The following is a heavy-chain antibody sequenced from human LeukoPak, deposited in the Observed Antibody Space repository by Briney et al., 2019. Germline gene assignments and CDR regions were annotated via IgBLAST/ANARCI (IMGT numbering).Heavy chain of an antibody. D-gene: IGHD6-19*01. CDR2: ISGSGGST. J-gene: IGHJ4*02. CDR3: ARGGWLGKPQRVDY. Sequence: AGGSLRLSCAASGFTFSSYAMSWVRQAPGKGLESVSVISGSGGSTYYADSMKGRVTISRDNSKNTLYLQMNSLRAEDTAVYYCARGGWLGKPQRVDYWGQGTLVTVSS. CDR1: GFTFSSYA. V-gene: IGHV3-23*01.